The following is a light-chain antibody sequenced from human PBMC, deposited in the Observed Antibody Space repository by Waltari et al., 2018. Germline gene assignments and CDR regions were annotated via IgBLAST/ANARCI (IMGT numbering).Light chain of an antibody. Sequence: EIVLTQSPGTLSLSPGDRATLSCRASLTVISSYLTWYQQKRGQAPRLLIYGASTRATGIPDRFSGSGSGTEFTLTISRLEPEDFALYYCQQFGSTPAITFGQGTRLEIK. CDR2: GAS. V-gene: IGKV3-20*01. CDR1: LTVISSY. J-gene: IGKJ5*01. CDR3: QQFGSTPAIT.